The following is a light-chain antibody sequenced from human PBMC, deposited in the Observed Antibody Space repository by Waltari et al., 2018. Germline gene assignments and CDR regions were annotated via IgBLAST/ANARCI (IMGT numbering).Light chain of an antibody. CDR2: YFT. V-gene: IGLV2-14*03. CDR3: SSYTSSSTQYV. CDR1: SRDVGGHNY. Sequence: QSALTQPASVSASPGQSITISCTGTSRDVGGHNYVSWYQQHPGKAPNLMIYYFTYRPSGVSDRFSGSKSGNTASLTISGLQAEDEADYYCSSYTSSSTQYVFGSGTKVTVL. J-gene: IGLJ1*01.